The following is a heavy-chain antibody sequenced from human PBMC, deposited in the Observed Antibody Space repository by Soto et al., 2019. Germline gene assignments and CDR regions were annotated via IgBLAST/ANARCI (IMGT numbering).Heavy chain of an antibody. CDR3: ARDQRYSYGSSGLI. V-gene: IGHV1-69*12. D-gene: IGHD5-18*01. CDR2: IIPIFGTA. Sequence: QVQLVQSGAEVKKPGSSVKVSCKASGGTFSSYAISWVRQAPGQGLEWMGGIIPIFGTANYAQKFQGKVTITADQSTSTAYMELSRLRSEATAVYYWARDQRYSYGSSGLIWGQGTLVTVSS. CDR1: GGTFSSYA. J-gene: IGHJ4*02.